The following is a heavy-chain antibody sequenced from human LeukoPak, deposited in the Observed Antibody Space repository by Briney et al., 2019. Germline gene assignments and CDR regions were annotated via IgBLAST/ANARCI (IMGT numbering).Heavy chain of an antibody. CDR1: GYNFIDYY. J-gene: IGHJ4*02. D-gene: IGHD3-16*01. CDR2: INPNSGDT. V-gene: IGHV1-2*02. Sequence: ASVRVSCKASGYNFIDYYIHWVRQAPGQGLEWMGWINPNSGDTNYAQKFQGRVTMTRDTSISTAYMELSRLRYDDTAIYYCARDGGLDSWGQGTLVTVSS. CDR3: ARDGGLDS.